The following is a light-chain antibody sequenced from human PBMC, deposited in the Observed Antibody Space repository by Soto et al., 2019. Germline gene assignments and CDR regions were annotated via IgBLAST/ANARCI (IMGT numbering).Light chain of an antibody. Sequence: EIVMTQSPATLSVSPGDRATLSCRASRSVNSNLAWYQQKPGQAPRLLIYGASTRATGIPARFTGSGSGIEFSLTISSLQSEDFAVYYCQQYNNLPPYTFGQGTKLEIK. CDR1: RSVNSN. V-gene: IGKV3-15*01. CDR2: GAS. J-gene: IGKJ2*01. CDR3: QQYNNLPPYT.